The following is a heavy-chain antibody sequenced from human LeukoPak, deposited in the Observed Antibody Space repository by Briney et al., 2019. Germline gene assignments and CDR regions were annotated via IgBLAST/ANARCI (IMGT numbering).Heavy chain of an antibody. D-gene: IGHD4-11*01. V-gene: IGHV1-2*02. CDR2: INPNSGGT. CDR1: GYTFTGYY. J-gene: IGHJ6*03. Sequence: ASVKVSCKASGYTFTGYYMHWVRQAPGQGLEWMGWINPNSGGTNYAQKFQGRVTMTRDTSISTAYMELSRLRSDDTAVYYCARGGSVTTRYYYMDVWGKGTTVTVSS. CDR3: ARGGSVTTRYYYMDV.